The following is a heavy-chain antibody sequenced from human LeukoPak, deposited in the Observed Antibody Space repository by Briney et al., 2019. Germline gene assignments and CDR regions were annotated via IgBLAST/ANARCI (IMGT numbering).Heavy chain of an antibody. CDR2: IVSSGST. Sequence: SETLSLTCTVSHGSISSGSYHWSWIRQPAGKGLEWIGRIVSSGSTNSNPSLKSRVTISLDTSKNQFSLDLISVTAADTAVYYCARDRRTAAGPTEYYYYYYYMDVWGKGTTVTVSS. CDR3: ARDRRTAAGPTEYYYYYYYMDV. V-gene: IGHV4-61*02. D-gene: IGHD6-13*01. J-gene: IGHJ6*03. CDR1: HGSISSGSYH.